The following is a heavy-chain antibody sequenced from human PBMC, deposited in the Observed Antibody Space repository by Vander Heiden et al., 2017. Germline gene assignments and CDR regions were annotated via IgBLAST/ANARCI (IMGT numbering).Heavy chain of an antibody. D-gene: IGHD5-12*01. Sequence: QVQLVESGGGVVQRGRSLRPYCAASGFTLSSYGMHWVRQAPGKGLEWVAVIWYDGSNKYYADSVKGRFTISRDNSKNTLYLQMNSLRAEDTAVYYCARDSGHSGYDSIDYWGQGTLVTVSS. CDR1: GFTLSSYG. V-gene: IGHV3-33*01. CDR2: IWYDGSNK. CDR3: ARDSGHSGYDSIDY. J-gene: IGHJ4*02.